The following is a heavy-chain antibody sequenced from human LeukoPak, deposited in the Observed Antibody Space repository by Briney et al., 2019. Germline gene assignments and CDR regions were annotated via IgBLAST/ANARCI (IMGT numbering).Heavy chain of an antibody. Sequence: GGPLRLSCAASGFTVSSNYMSWVRQAPGKGLEWVSVIYSGGSTYYADSVKGRFTISRHNSKNTLYLQMNSLRAEDTAVYYCARGPEGYIGYWGQGTLVTVSS. CDR1: GFTVSSNY. CDR2: IYSGGST. V-gene: IGHV3-53*04. CDR3: ARGPEGYIGY. D-gene: IGHD6-13*01. J-gene: IGHJ4*02.